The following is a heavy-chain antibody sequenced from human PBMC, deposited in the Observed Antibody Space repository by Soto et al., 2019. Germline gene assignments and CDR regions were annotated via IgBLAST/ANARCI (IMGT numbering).Heavy chain of an antibody. CDR3: ARKSIAAAADNWFDP. V-gene: IGHV4-4*02. CDR1: GGSISSSNW. CDR2: IYHSGST. D-gene: IGHD6-13*01. Sequence: QVQLQESGPGLVKPSGTLSLTCAVSGGSISSSNWWSWVRQSPGKGLEWIGEIYHSGSTNYNPSLKSRVTISVDKSKNHLSLKLTSVSAADTAVYYCARKSIAAAADNWFDPWGQGTLVTVSS. J-gene: IGHJ5*02.